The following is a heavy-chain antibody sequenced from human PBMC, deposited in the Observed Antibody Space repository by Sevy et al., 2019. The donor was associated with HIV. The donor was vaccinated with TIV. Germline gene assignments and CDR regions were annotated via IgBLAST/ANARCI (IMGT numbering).Heavy chain of an antibody. J-gene: IGHJ4*02. Sequence: ASVKVSCKASGYTFTSYGISWVRQAPGQGLEWMGWISAYNGNTNYAQKLQGRVTMTTDTSTSTAYMELRSLRSDDTAVYYCARDRSRVAVAGLRGYWGLGTLVTVSS. CDR1: GYTFTSYG. CDR2: ISAYNGNT. V-gene: IGHV1-18*01. D-gene: IGHD6-19*01. CDR3: ARDRSRVAVAGLRGY.